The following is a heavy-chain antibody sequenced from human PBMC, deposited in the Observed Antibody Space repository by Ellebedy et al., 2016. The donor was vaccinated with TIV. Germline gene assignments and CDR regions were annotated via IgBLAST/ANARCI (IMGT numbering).Heavy chain of an antibody. CDR3: ARDPGAHCGGNCLHFDY. V-gene: IGHV1-18*04. J-gene: IGHJ4*02. Sequence: ASVKVSCXTSGYIFSVYGVSWIRQAPGQGLEWLGWISGHNGDTEYAQKFQGRVTMTTDTSTSTAYMDARNLKSDDTAVYFCARDPGAHCGGNCLHFDYWGQGTLITVSS. D-gene: IGHD2-21*01. CDR2: ISGHNGDT. CDR1: GYIFSVYG.